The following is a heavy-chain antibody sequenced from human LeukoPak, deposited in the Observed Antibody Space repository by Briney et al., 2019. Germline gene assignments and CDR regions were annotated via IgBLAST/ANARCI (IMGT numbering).Heavy chain of an antibody. D-gene: IGHD3-10*01. CDR3: ATHLGYGSEPVRY. CDR1: GYTLTELP. V-gene: IGHV1-24*01. CDR2: FDPEDGET. Sequence: ASVKVTCRVSGYTLTELPMHWVRQAPGKGLEWMGGFDPEDGETIYAQKFQGRVTMTEDTSTDTAYMELSSLRSEGTAVYYCATHLGYGSEPVRYWGQGTLVTVSS. J-gene: IGHJ4*02.